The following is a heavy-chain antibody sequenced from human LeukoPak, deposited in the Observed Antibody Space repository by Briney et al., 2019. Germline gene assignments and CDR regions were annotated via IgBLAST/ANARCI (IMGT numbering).Heavy chain of an antibody. Sequence: SETLSLTCTVSGGSISSYYWSWIRQPPGKGLEWIGEINHSGSTNYNPSLKSRVTISVDTSKNQFSLKLSSVTAADTAVYYCARGVKYCSGGSCKRYYYYYYYMDVWGKGTTVTVSS. V-gene: IGHV4-34*01. CDR3: ARGVKYCSGGSCKRYYYYYYYMDV. D-gene: IGHD2-15*01. J-gene: IGHJ6*03. CDR1: GGSISSYY. CDR2: INHSGST.